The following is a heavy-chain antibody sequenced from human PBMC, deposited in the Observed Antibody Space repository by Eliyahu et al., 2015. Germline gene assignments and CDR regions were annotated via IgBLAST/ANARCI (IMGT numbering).Heavy chain of an antibody. Sequence: MNPNSGNTGYAQKFQGRVTMTRNTSISTAYMELSSLRSEDTAVYYCARVFPIAAAGRYTRSRYFDYWGQGTLVTVSS. J-gene: IGHJ4*02. D-gene: IGHD6-13*01. CDR3: ARVFPIAAAGRYTRSRYFDY. V-gene: IGHV1-8*01. CDR2: MNPNSGNT.